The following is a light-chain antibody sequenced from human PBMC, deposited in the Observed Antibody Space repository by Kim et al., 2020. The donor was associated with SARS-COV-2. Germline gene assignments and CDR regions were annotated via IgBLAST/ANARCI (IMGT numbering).Light chain of an antibody. Sequence: SYELTQAPSESVGLGQTAMITCAGDNIDRKSVHWYQQRPGQAPVLVIYRDVHRPSGIPERFSGANVDNTATLIISGVQVGDEAAYYCQVWADNTAVFGGGTQLTVL. J-gene: IGLJ3*02. CDR1: NIDRKS. CDR3: QVWADNTAV. V-gene: IGLV3-9*01. CDR2: RDV.